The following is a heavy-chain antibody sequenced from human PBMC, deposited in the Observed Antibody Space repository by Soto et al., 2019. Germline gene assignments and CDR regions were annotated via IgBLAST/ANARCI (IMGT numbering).Heavy chain of an antibody. CDR1: GGSISSGGYY. Sequence: SETLSLTCTVSGGSISSGGYYWSWIRHHPGKGLEWIGYIFYSGSTFYSPSLKSRVTISVGTARNQFSLNLRSVTAADTAVYYCARDAPYPQGKWLNLDLWGQGTLVTVSS. J-gene: IGHJ5*02. V-gene: IGHV4-31*03. CDR3: ARDAPYPQGKWLNLDL. D-gene: IGHD5-12*01. CDR2: IFYSGST.